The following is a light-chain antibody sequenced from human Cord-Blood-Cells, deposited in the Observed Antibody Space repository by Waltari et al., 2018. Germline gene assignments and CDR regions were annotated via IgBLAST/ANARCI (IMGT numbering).Light chain of an antibody. CDR2: DAY. J-gene: IGKJ2*01. CDR1: QRISSW. CDR3: QQYNSYSPGYT. Sequence: DIQMTQSPSTLSASVGDRVTITCRASQRISSWLAWYQQKPGKAPKLLIYDAYSLESGVPSRFSGSGSGTEFTLTISSLQPDDFATYYCQQYNSYSPGYTFGQGTKLEIK. V-gene: IGKV1-5*01.